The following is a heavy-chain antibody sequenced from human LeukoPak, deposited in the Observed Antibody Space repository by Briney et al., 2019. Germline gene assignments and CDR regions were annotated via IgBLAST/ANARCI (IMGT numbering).Heavy chain of an antibody. J-gene: IGHJ4*02. V-gene: IGHV3-23*01. Sequence: GGSLRLSCAASGFTFSSYAMSWVRQAPGKGLEWVSDINGSGGSTYYADSVKGRFTISRDNAKNSLYLQMNSLRAEDTAIYYCARVTKGIATEFDYWGQGTLVTVSS. CDR1: GFTFSSYA. CDR3: ARVTKGIATEFDY. CDR2: INGSGGST. D-gene: IGHD6-13*01.